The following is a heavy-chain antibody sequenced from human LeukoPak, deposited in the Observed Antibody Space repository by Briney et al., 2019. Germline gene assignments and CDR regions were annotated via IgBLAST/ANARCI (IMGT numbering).Heavy chain of an antibody. V-gene: IGHV3-72*01. D-gene: IGHD5-12*01. CDR1: GFTFSDHF. Sequence: RSGGSLRLSCAASGFTFSDHFMDWVRQAPGKGLEWVARSRNKVNSYSTVYAASVQGRFTISRDESKNSLDLQMNSLESEDTAMYYCVRGYNSFDSWGQGVLVVVSS. J-gene: IGHJ4*02. CDR3: VRGYNSFDS. CDR2: SRNKVNSYST.